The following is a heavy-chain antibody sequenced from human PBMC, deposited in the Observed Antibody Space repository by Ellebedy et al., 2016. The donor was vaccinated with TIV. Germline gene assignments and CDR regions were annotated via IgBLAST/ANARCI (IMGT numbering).Heavy chain of an antibody. CDR1: GYTFTGYY. D-gene: IGHD4-23*01. CDR2: ISAYSGNT. J-gene: IGHJ4*02. CDR3: AREDYGGNLPFDY. V-gene: IGHV1-18*04. Sequence: AASVKVSCKASGYTFTGYYMHWVRQAPGQGLEWMGWISAYSGNTNYAQKLQGRVTMTTDTSTSTAYMELRSLRSDDTAVYYCAREDYGGNLPFDYWGQGTLVTVSS.